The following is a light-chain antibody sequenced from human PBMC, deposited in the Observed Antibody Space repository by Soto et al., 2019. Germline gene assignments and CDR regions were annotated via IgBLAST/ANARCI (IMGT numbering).Light chain of an antibody. Sequence: QSVLAQPASMSGSPGQSITISCTGTSSDVGGYNYVSWYQQHPGKAPKLIIYEVSNRPSGVSNRFSGSKSGNTASLTISGLQSDDEADYYCNSYRSGSTLVFGGGTKLTVL. V-gene: IGLV2-14*01. CDR2: EVS. CDR1: SSDVGGYNY. J-gene: IGLJ2*01. CDR3: NSYRSGSTLV.